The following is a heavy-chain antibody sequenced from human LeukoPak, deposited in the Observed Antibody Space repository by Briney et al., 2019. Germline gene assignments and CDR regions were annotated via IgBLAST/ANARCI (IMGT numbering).Heavy chain of an antibody. D-gene: IGHD4-17*01. V-gene: IGHV1-69*05. CDR2: IIPIFGTA. J-gene: IGHJ4*02. CDR3: ARGPTEGTTVTGYDY. Sequence: SVKVSCKASGVTFSSYAISWVRQAPGQGLEWMGGIIPIFGTANYAQKFQGRVTITTDESTSTAYMELSSLRSEDTAVYYCARGPTEGTTVTGYDYWGQGTLVTVSS. CDR1: GVTFSSYA.